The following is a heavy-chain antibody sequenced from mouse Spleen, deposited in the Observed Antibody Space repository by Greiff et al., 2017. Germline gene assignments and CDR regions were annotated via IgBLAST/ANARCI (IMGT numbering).Heavy chain of an antibody. CDR1: GFSLTSYG. CDR3: ASGTYYGNYGAWFAY. J-gene: IGHJ3*01. D-gene: IGHD2-10*01. Sequence: QVQLQQSGPGLVAPSQSLSITCTVSGFSLTSYGVDWVRQSPGKGLEWLGVIWGGGSTNYNSVLKSRLSISKDNSKSQVFLKMNSLQTDDTAMYYCASGTYYGNYGAWFAYWGQGTLVTVSA. V-gene: IGHV2-6*01. CDR2: IWGGGST.